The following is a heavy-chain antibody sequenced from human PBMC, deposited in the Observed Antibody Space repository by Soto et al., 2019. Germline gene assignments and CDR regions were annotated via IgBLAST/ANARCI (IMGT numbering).Heavy chain of an antibody. CDR2: VNHSGEA. J-gene: IGHJ5*02. V-gene: IGHV4-34*10. D-gene: IGHD3-22*01. Sequence: PSETLSLTCGVYGGSFRNYYWIWVRQPPGKGLEWIGEVNHSGEATYNPSLQSRITISLDTSNNQFSLKMTSVTAADTAVYYCARYRYDSSGYYSHWFDPWGQGTLVTVSS. CDR1: GGSFRNYY. CDR3: ARYRYDSSGYYSHWFDP.